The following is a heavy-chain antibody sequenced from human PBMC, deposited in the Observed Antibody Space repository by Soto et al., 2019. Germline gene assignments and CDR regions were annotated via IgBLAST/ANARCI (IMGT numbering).Heavy chain of an antibody. J-gene: IGHJ1*01. Sequence: QVQLVQSGAEVKKPGSSVKVSCKASGGPFSSFSITWVRQAPGQGLECMGQIVPIFDTVHYAQNFQGRVTITADESTSTASRELSSLRSEDTAVYYCARTPTYYYDRGPLQHWGQGTLVTVSS. CDR3: ARTPTYYYDRGPLQH. CDR2: IVPIFDTV. V-gene: IGHV1-69*01. D-gene: IGHD3-22*01. CDR1: GGPFSSFS.